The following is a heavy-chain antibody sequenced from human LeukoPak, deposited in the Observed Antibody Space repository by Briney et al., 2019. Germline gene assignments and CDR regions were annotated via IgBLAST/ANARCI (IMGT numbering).Heavy chain of an antibody. Sequence: PSETLSLTCTVSGGPIGSSSYYWGWIRQPPGKGLEWIGSIYYSGSTYYNPSLKSRVTISVDTSKNQFSLKLSSVTAAGTAVYYCVSGYFSLDFDYWGQGTLVTVSS. CDR2: IYYSGST. V-gene: IGHV4-39*01. D-gene: IGHD3-22*01. CDR1: GGPIGSSSYY. J-gene: IGHJ4*02. CDR3: VSGYFSLDFDY.